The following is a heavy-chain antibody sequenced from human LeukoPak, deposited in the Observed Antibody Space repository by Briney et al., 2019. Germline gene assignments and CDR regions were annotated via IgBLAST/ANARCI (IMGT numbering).Heavy chain of an antibody. CDR1: GGSMSGYY. V-gene: IGHV4-59*01. CDR2: IHYSGTT. J-gene: IGHJ4*02. D-gene: IGHD5-12*01. CDR3: ARRRVYSGSGEFDF. Sequence: SETLSLTCTVSGGSMSGYYRSWIRQPPGKGLEWIGYIHYSGTTNYNPSLKSRVTISLDTSRNQFSLKLRSVTTADTAVYYCARRRVYSGSGEFDFWGQGTLVTVSS.